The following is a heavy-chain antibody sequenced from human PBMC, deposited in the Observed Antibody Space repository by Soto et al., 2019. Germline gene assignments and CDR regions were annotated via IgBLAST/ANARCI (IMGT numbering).Heavy chain of an antibody. Sequence: EVQLLESGGGLVQPGGSLRLSCAASGFTFSSYAMSWVRQAPGKGLEWVSAISGSGGSTYYADSVKGRFTISRDNSKNTLYLQMNSLRAEDTAVYYCAKDRGYCSGGSCYSEFDYWGQGTLVTVSS. CDR3: AKDRGYCSGGSCYSEFDY. CDR1: GFTFSSYA. D-gene: IGHD2-15*01. CDR2: ISGSGGST. V-gene: IGHV3-23*01. J-gene: IGHJ4*02.